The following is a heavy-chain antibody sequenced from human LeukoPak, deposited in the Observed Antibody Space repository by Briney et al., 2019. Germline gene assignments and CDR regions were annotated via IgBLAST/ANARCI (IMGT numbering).Heavy chain of an antibody. D-gene: IGHD6-13*01. CDR1: GFTFSSYS. V-gene: IGHV3-21*01. CDR3: ARDRIAAAGTLDP. Sequence: PGGSLRLSCAASGFTFSSYSMNWARQAPGKGLEWVSSISSSSSYIYYADSVKGRFTISRDNAKNSLYLQMNSLRAEDTAVYYCARDRIAAAGTLDPWGQGTLVTVSS. J-gene: IGHJ5*02. CDR2: ISSSSSYI.